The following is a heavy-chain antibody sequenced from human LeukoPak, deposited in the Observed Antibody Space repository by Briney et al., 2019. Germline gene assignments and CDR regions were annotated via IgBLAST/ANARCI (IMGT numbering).Heavy chain of an antibody. CDR2: IYYSGST. Sequence: SETLSLTCTVSGGSISSSRYYWGWIRQPPGKGLEWIGSIYYSGSTYYNPSLKSRVTISVDTSKNQFSLKLSSVTAADTAVYYCARHNMNLWFGELLYFDYWGQGTLVTVSS. J-gene: IGHJ4*02. V-gene: IGHV4-39*01. D-gene: IGHD3-10*01. CDR3: ARHNMNLWFGELLYFDY. CDR1: GGSISSSRYY.